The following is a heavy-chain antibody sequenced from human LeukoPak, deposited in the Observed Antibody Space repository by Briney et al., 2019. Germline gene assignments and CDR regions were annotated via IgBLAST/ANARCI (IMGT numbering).Heavy chain of an antibody. CDR2: ISWNSGST. D-gene: IGHD3-10*01. J-gene: IGHJ2*01. V-gene: IGHV3-9*01. Sequence: PGGSLRLSCAASGFTFDEYAMRWVRQAPGKGLEWVSGISWNSGSTSYAESVKGRFTISRDNDKNSLYLQMNSLRAEDTALYYCAKDSNPYYYGSGSYWYFDLWGRGTLVTVSS. CDR3: AKDSNPYYYGSGSYWYFDL. CDR1: GFTFDEYA.